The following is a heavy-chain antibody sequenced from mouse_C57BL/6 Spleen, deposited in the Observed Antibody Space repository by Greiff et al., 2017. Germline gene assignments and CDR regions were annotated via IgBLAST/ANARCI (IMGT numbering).Heavy chain of an antibody. D-gene: IGHD2-10*01. V-gene: IGHV1-80*01. CDR2: IYPGGGAT. CDR3: ARSPVLLWGAMDY. J-gene: IGHJ4*01. Sequence: QVQLQQSGAELVKPGASVKISCKASGYAFSSYWMNWVKQRPGKGLEWIGQIYPGGGATNYNGKFKGKATLTADKSSSTAYMQLSSLTSEDSAVYFCARSPVLLWGAMDYWGQGTSVTVSS. CDR1: GYAFSSYW.